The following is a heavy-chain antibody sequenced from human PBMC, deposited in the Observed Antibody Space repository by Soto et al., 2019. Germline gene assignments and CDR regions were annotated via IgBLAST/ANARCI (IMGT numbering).Heavy chain of an antibody. Sequence: GGSLRLSCAASGFTFSSYAMSWVRQAPGKGLEWVSAISGSGGSTYYADSVKGRFTISRDNSKNTLYLQMNSLRAEDTAVYYCAKSLREGYYDSSGYYLQPLDYWGQGTLVTVSS. J-gene: IGHJ4*02. V-gene: IGHV3-23*01. CDR3: AKSLREGYYDSSGYYLQPLDY. D-gene: IGHD3-22*01. CDR2: ISGSGGST. CDR1: GFTFSSYA.